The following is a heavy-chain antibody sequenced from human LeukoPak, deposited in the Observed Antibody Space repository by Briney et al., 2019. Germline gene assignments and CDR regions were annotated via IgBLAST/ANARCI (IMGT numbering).Heavy chain of an antibody. D-gene: IGHD4-17*01. Sequence: GGSLRLSCAASGFTLSSYALSWVRQAPGKGLDWVSALSAGGGSTYYADSVKGRFTISRDNSKNTLYLQMNSLRAEDTAVYYCARDEYGDYGRDRWGQGTLVTVSS. CDR3: ARDEYGDYGRDR. CDR1: GFTLSSYA. CDR2: LSAGGGST. V-gene: IGHV3-23*01. J-gene: IGHJ5*02.